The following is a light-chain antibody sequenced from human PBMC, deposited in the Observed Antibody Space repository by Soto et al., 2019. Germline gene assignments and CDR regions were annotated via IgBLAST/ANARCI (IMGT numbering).Light chain of an antibody. V-gene: IGLV2-14*01. J-gene: IGLJ1*01. Sequence: QSVLTQPASVSGSPGQSITISCTGTSSDVGGYNYVSWYQQHPGKAPKLMIYEVSNRPSGVSNRFSGSMSGNTASLTISGLQAEDEADYYCSSYTSSSTLYVFGTGTKVTVL. CDR1: SSDVGGYNY. CDR3: SSYTSSSTLYV. CDR2: EVS.